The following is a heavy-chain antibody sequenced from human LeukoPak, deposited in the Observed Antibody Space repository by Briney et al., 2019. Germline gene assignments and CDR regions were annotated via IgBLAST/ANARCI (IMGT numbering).Heavy chain of an antibody. J-gene: IGHJ4*02. CDR3: ARHGGREDFDY. Sequence: SGTLSLTCTVSGGSISGYYWSWIRQPPGKGLEWIGYIYYSGSTNYNSSLRSRVTISVDTSKNQFSLKLSSVTAADTAVYYCARHGGREDFDYWGQGTLVTVSS. V-gene: IGHV4-59*08. D-gene: IGHD3-16*01. CDR2: IYYSGST. CDR1: GGSISGYY.